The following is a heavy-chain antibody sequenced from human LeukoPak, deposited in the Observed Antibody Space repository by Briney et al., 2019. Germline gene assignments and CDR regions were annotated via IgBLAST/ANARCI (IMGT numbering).Heavy chain of an antibody. CDR3: ARDDDVWSGWGH. V-gene: IGHV3-7*01. J-gene: IGHJ4*02. Sequence: PGGSLRLSCAASGFTVSSNYMSWVRQAPGKGLERVANINQDGSGEYYAGSVKGRFTIARDNAKSSLYLQMNSLRAEDTAVYYCARDDDVWSGWGHWGRGTLVTVSS. D-gene: IGHD3-3*01. CDR2: INQDGSGE. CDR1: GFTVSSNY.